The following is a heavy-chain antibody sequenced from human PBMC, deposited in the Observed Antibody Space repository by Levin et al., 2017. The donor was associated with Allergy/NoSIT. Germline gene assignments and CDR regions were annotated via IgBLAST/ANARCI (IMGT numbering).Heavy chain of an antibody. CDR3: ARAKRSSSWAGAGY. CDR1: GFTFSSYG. Sequence: PGGSLRLSCAASGFTFSSYGMHWVRQAPGKGLEWVAVIWYDGSNKYYADSVKGRFTISRDNSKNTLYLQMNSLRAEDTAVYYCARAKRSSSWAGAGYWGQGTLVTVSS. CDR2: IWYDGSNK. V-gene: IGHV3-33*01. D-gene: IGHD6-13*01. J-gene: IGHJ4*02.